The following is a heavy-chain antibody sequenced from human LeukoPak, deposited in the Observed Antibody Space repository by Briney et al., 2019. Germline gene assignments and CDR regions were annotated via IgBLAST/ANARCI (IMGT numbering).Heavy chain of an antibody. Sequence: PSETLSLTCTVSGYSISSGYYWGWIRQPPGKGLEWIGSIYHSGSTYYNPSLKSRVTISVDTSKNQFSLKLSSVTAADTAVYYCARGPYSGSYLDYWGQGTLVTVSS. CDR2: IYHSGST. V-gene: IGHV4-38-2*02. CDR3: ARGPYSGSYLDY. D-gene: IGHD1-26*01. CDR1: GYSISSGYY. J-gene: IGHJ4*02.